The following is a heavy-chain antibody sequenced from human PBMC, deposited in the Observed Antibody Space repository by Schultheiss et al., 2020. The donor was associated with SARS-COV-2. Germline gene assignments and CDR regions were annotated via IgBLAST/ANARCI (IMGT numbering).Heavy chain of an antibody. CDR2: ISAYNGNT. D-gene: IGHD3-10*01. V-gene: IGHV1-18*01. CDR3: ARDRLEWFGELVGVYNDAFDI. CDR1: GYTFTSYG. Sequence: ASVKVSCKASGYTFTSYGISWVRQAPGQGLEWMGWISAYNGNTNYAQKLQGRVTMTTDTSTSTAYMELSSLRSEDTAVYYCARDRLEWFGELVGVYNDAFDIWGQGTMVTVSS. J-gene: IGHJ3*02.